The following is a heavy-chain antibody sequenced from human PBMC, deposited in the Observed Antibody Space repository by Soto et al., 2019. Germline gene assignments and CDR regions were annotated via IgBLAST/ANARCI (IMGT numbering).Heavy chain of an antibody. J-gene: IGHJ6*02. CDR3: ARDWGYSCYVHFYYHYGMAV. D-gene: IGHD5-12*01. V-gene: IGHV4-59*01. CDR2: IYYSGST. Sequence: SETLSLTCTVSGGSISSYYWSWIRQPPGKGLEWIGYIYYSGSTNYNPSLKSRVTISVDTSKNQFSLKLSSVTAADTAVYYCARDWGYSCYVHFYYHYGMAVWGQGTTVTVSS. CDR1: GGSISSYY.